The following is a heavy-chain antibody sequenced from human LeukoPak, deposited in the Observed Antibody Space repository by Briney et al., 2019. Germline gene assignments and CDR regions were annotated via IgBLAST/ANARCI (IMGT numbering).Heavy chain of an antibody. J-gene: IGHJ5*02. CDR2: IYTSGST. V-gene: IGHV4-4*07. Sequence: PSETLSLTCTVSGGSISSYYWSWIRQPAGTGLEWIGRIYTSGSTYYNPSLKSRVTISVDTSKNQFSLKLSSVTAAYTAVYYPIRMCGDRPFDPWGQGTLVTVSS. CDR1: GGSISSYY. CDR3: IRMCGDRPFDP. D-gene: IGHD2-21*01.